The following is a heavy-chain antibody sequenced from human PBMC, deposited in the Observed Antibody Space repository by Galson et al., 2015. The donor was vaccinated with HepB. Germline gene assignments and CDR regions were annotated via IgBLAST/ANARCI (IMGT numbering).Heavy chain of an antibody. J-gene: IGHJ4*02. Sequence: SLRLSCAASGFTFSSYSMNWVRQAPGKGLEWVSYISRSSSTIYYADSVKGRFTISRDNAKNSLYLQMNSLRAEDTAVYYCARIGYSGYDHLDYWGQGTLVTVSS. V-gene: IGHV3-48*04. CDR3: ARIGYSGYDHLDY. CDR1: GFTFSSYS. D-gene: IGHD5-12*01. CDR2: ISRSSSTI.